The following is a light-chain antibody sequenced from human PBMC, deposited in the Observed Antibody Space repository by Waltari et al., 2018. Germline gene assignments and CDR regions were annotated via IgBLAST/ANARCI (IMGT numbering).Light chain of an antibody. J-gene: IGLJ3*02. CDR2: DVS. CDR1: SSDVGGYNY. CDR3: CSFAGSYSLEV. Sequence: QSALTQPRSVSGSPGQSVTISCTGTSSDVGGYNYVSWYQQHAGKAPQLMIYDVSKRPAGVPDRFSGSKSGNTASLTISGLQTEDEADYYCCSFAGSYSLEVFGGGTKLTVL. V-gene: IGLV2-11*01.